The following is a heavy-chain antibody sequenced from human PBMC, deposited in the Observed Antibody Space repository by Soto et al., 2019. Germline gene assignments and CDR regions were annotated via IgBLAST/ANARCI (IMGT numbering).Heavy chain of an antibody. V-gene: IGHV1-69*04. D-gene: IGHD1-20*01. CDR1: GGTFSSYT. CDR2: IIPILGIA. J-gene: IGHJ4*02. CDR3: ARDNWNGPIDY. Sequence: GASVKVSCKAPGGTFSSYTISWVRQAPGQGLEWMGRIIPILGIANYAQKFQGRVTITADKSTSTAYMELSSLRSEDTAVYYCARDNWNGPIDYWGQGTLVTVSS.